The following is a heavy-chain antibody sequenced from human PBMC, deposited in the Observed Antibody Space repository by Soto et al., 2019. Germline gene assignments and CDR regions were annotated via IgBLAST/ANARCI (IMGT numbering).Heavy chain of an antibody. CDR1: GYTFTSYA. CDR2: INAGNGNT. J-gene: IGHJ5*02. V-gene: IGHV1-3*01. CDR3: ARVRHCSITSARTGCGTWLAP. Sequence: ASVKVSCKASGYTFTSYAMLWVRQAPGQRLEWMGWINAGNGNTNYSQKIQCRVTITRDTSASTAYMELSSLRSDDTAVYYCARVRHCSITSARTGCGTWLAPWGQGNLVTVSS. D-gene: IGHD2-2*01.